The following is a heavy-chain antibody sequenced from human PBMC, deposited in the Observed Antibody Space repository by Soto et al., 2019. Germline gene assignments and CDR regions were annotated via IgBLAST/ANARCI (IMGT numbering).Heavy chain of an antibody. V-gene: IGHV4-59*08. J-gene: IGHJ4*02. CDR1: GGSISSYY. CDR3: ARRYGYSFDY. CDR2: IYYSGST. D-gene: IGHD1-20*01. Sequence: SEILSLTCTVSGGSISSYYWSWIRQPPGKGLERIGYIYYSGSTNYNPSLKSRVTISVDTSKNQFSLKLSSVTAADTAVYYCARRYGYSFDYWGQGTLVTVSS.